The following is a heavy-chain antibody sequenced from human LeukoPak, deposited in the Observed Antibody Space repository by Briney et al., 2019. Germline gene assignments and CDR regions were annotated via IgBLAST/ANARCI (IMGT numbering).Heavy chain of an antibody. CDR1: GGSFSGYY. D-gene: IGHD1-1*01. CDR2: INHSGST. Sequence: SETLSLTCAVYGGSFSGYYWSWIRQPPGKGLEWIGEINHSGSTNYNPSLKSRVTISVDTSKNQFSLKLSSVTAADTAVYYCARDKKLERPGFDYWGQGTLVTVSS. V-gene: IGHV4-34*01. CDR3: ARDKKLERPGFDY. J-gene: IGHJ4*02.